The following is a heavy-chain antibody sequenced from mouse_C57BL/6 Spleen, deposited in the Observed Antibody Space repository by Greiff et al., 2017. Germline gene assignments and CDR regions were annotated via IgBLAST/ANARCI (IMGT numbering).Heavy chain of an antibody. Sequence: ESGPGLVKPSQSLSLTCSVTGYSITSGYYWNWIRQFPGNKLEWMGYISYDGSNNYNPSLKNRISITRDTSKNQFFLKLNSVTTEDTATYYCAREEDYDKYFDVWGTGTTVTVSS. CDR1: GYSITSGYY. D-gene: IGHD2-4*01. J-gene: IGHJ1*03. CDR3: AREEDYDKYFDV. CDR2: ISYDGSN. V-gene: IGHV3-6*01.